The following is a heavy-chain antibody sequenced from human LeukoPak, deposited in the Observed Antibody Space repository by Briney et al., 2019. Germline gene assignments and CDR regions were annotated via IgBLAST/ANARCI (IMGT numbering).Heavy chain of an antibody. Sequence: GGSLRLSCAASGFTFSSYSMNWVRQAPGKGLEWVSSISSSSSYIYYADSVKGRFTISRDNAENSLYLQMNSLRDEDTAVYYCARDPYSGGYGAYYYYYMDVWGKGTTVTVSS. V-gene: IGHV3-21*01. CDR1: GFTFSSYS. CDR3: ARDPYSGGYGAYYYYYMDV. D-gene: IGHD6-19*01. CDR2: ISSSSSYI. J-gene: IGHJ6*03.